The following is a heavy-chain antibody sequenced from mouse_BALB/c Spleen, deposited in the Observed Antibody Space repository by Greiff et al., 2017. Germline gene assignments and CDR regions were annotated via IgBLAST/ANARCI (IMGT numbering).Heavy chain of an antibody. Sequence: EVNVVESGGGLVQPKGSLKLSCAASGFTFNTYAMNWVRQAPGKGLEWVARIRSKSNNYATYYADSVKDRFTISRDDSQSMLYLQMNNLKTEDTAMYYCVRQTGDYWGQGTTLTVSS. J-gene: IGHJ2*01. CDR3: VRQTGDY. D-gene: IGHD4-1*01. CDR2: IRSKSNNYAT. CDR1: GFTFNTYA. V-gene: IGHV10-1*02.